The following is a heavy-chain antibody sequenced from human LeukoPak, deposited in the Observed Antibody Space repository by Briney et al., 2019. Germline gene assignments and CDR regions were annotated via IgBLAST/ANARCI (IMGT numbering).Heavy chain of an antibody. Sequence: PSETLSLTCAVYGGSFSGYYWSWIRQPPGKGLEWIGEINHSGSTNYNPSLKSRVTISVDTSKNQFSLKLSSVTAADTAVYYCARSMIVVVIPWFDPWGQGTLVTVSS. CDR1: GGSFSGYY. V-gene: IGHV4-34*01. J-gene: IGHJ5*02. CDR2: INHSGST. D-gene: IGHD3-22*01. CDR3: ARSMIVVVIPWFDP.